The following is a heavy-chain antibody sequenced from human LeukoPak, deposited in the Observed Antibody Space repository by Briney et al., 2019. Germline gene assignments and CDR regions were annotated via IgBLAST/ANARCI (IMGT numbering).Heavy chain of an antibody. Sequence: GSLRLSCAASGVTFSSYWMSWVRQAPGKGLEWIGEINHSGSTNYNPSLKSRVTISVDTSKNQFSLKLSSVTAADTAVYYCARAGGYDSWSYYYYYGMDVWGQGTTVTVSS. D-gene: IGHD5-12*01. J-gene: IGHJ6*02. CDR2: INHSGST. CDR1: GVTFSSYW. V-gene: IGHV4-34*01. CDR3: ARAGGYDSWSYYYYYGMDV.